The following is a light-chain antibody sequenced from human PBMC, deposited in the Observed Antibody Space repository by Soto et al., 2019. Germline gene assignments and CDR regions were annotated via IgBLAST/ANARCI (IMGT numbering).Light chain of an antibody. CDR1: QSISTSY. V-gene: IGKV3-20*01. Sequence: EIMLTQSPGTLSLSPGERATLSCRASQSISTSYLAWYQQKPGQAPRLLIYGASSRATGIPDRFSGSGSGTDFTLTISRLEPEDFAVYFCQQYVSSPFTFGGGTKVEIK. CDR3: QQYVSSPFT. CDR2: GAS. J-gene: IGKJ4*01.